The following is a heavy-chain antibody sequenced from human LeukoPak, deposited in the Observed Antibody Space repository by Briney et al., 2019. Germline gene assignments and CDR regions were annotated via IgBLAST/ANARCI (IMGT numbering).Heavy chain of an antibody. J-gene: IGHJ6*03. CDR3: ARSVVVPAALVLAYYYYYYMDV. V-gene: IGHV3-21*01. D-gene: IGHD2-2*01. CDR2: ISSSSSYI. CDR1: GFTFRSYA. Sequence: PGGSLRLSCAASGFTFRSYAMTWVRQAPGKGLEWVSSISSSSSYIYYADSVKGRFTISRDNAKNSLYLQMNSLRAEDTAVYYCARSVVVPAALVLAYYYYYYMDVWGKGTTVTVSS.